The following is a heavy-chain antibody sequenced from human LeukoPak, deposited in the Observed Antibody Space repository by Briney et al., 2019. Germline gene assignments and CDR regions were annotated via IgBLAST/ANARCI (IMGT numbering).Heavy chain of an antibody. CDR1: GGTFSSYA. D-gene: IGHD3-22*01. Sequence: SVKVSCKASGGTFSSYAISWVRQAPGQGLEWVGRIIPIFGTANYAQKFQGRVTITTDESTSTAYMELSSLRSEDTAVYYCARGIPDYYDSSGYYPAEYFQHWGQGTLVTVSS. CDR3: ARGIPDYYDSSGYYPAEYFQH. J-gene: IGHJ1*01. CDR2: IIPIFGTA. V-gene: IGHV1-69*05.